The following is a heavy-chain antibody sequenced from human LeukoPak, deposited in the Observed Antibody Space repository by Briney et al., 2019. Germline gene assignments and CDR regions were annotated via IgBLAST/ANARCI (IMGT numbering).Heavy chain of an antibody. CDR2: INPSGGST. CDR3: ARGQVYGSGSYYNTPFRY. D-gene: IGHD3-10*01. CDR1: VYTFTTYY. Sequence: ASVKVSSTPSVYTFTTYYMHWVRQAPGQGLEWMGIINPSGGSTSYAQKFQGRVTMTRDTSTSTVYMELSSLRSEDTAVYYCARGQVYGSGSYYNTPFRYWGQGTLVTVSS. V-gene: IGHV1-46*01. J-gene: IGHJ4*02.